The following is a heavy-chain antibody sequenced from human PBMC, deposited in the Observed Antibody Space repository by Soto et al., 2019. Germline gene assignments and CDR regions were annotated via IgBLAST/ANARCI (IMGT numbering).Heavy chain of an antibody. J-gene: IGHJ4*02. V-gene: IGHV4-4*02. Sequence: SETLSLTCAVSGGSISSSNWWSWVRQPPGKGLEWIGEIYHSGSTNYNPSLKSRVTISVDKSKNQFSLKLSSVTAADTAVYYCARAVDTAMATFDYWGQGTLVTVSS. CDR2: IYHSGST. CDR1: GGSISSSNW. CDR3: ARAVDTAMATFDY. D-gene: IGHD5-18*01.